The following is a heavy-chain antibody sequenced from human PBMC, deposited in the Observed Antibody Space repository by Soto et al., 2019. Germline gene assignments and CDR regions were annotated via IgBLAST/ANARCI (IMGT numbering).Heavy chain of an antibody. CDR2: IYYSGST. J-gene: IGHJ3*02. D-gene: IGHD3-22*01. CDR3: ARGYYDSSGYYIDVFDI. Sequence: SETLSLTCTVSGGSISSGDYYWSWIRQPPGKGLEWIGYIYYSGSTYYNPSLKSRVTISVDTSKNQFSLNLSSVTAADTAVYYCARGYYDSSGYYIDVFDIWGQGTMVTVS. CDR1: GGSISSGDYY. V-gene: IGHV4-30-4*01.